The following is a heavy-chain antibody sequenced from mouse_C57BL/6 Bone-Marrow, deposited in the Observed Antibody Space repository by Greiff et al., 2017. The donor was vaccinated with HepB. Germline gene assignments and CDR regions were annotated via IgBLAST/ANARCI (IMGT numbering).Heavy chain of an antibody. Sequence: EVMLVESGGGLVQPKGSLKLSCAASGFTFNTYAMHWVRQAPGKGLEWVARIRSKSSNYATYYAYSVKERFTISKDDSQSMHYRQMTNLKTEDTDMYYCVRAKRRDYYDMDNWGQGTSVTVSS. CDR3: VRAKRRDYYDMDN. V-gene: IGHV10-3*01. CDR1: GFTFNTYA. CDR2: IRSKSSNYAT. J-gene: IGHJ4*01.